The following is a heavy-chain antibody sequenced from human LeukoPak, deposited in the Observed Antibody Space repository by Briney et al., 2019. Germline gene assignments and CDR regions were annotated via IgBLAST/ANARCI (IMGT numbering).Heavy chain of an antibody. CDR3: ARDRSRYDIDGLFAY. Sequence: GGSLRLSCAASGFTFSSYGMHWVRQAPGKGLEWVAVIWYDGSNKYYADSVKGRFTISRDNSKNTLYLQMNSLRAEDTAVYYCARDRSRYDIDGLFAYWGQGTLVTVSS. CDR2: IWYDGSNK. CDR1: GFTFSSYG. V-gene: IGHV3-33*01. J-gene: IGHJ4*02. D-gene: IGHD3-9*01.